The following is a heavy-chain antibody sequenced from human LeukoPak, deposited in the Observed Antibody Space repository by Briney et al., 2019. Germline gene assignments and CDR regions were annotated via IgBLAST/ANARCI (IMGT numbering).Heavy chain of an antibody. CDR2: IYYSGST. V-gene: IGHV4-39*07. CDR3: ARIVDTAMENYFDY. Sequence: SETLSLTCTVSGGSISSSSYYWGWIRQPPGKGLEWIGSIYYSGSTYYNPSLKSRVTISVDTSKNQFSLKLSSVTAAGTAVYYCARIVDTAMENYFDYWAREPWSPSPQ. J-gene: IGHJ4*02. D-gene: IGHD5-18*01. CDR1: GGSISSSSYY.